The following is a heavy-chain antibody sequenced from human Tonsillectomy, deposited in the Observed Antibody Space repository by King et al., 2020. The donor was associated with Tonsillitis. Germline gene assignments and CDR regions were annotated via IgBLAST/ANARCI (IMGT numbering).Heavy chain of an antibody. V-gene: IGHV3-53*04. D-gene: IGHD3-10*01. CDR3: ARGGAVRGVITNWFDP. CDR1: GFTVSSNY. Sequence: VQLVESGGGLVQPGGSLRLSCAASGFTVSSNYMSWVRQAPGKGLEWVSVIYSGGSTYYADSVKGRFTISRHNSKYTLYLQMNSLRAEDTAVYYCARGGAVRGVITNWFDPWGQGTLVTVSS. CDR2: IYSGGST. J-gene: IGHJ5*02.